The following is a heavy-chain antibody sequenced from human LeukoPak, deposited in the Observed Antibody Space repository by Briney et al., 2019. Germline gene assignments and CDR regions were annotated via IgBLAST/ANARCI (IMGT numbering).Heavy chain of an antibody. CDR3: ANGWGHGSAIWPEFDF. J-gene: IGHJ4*02. Sequence: VGSVTLYSAASGFTFSSIAMSLVGQAPGNGLERVSAINGAGNIIFYADSVKGRFTISRDNSKNTVYLQMDSLRPEDTAVYYCANGWGHGSAIWPEFDFWGQGTLVTVSS. V-gene: IGHV3-23*01. CDR1: GFTFSSIA. CDR2: INGAGNII. D-gene: IGHD1-14*01.